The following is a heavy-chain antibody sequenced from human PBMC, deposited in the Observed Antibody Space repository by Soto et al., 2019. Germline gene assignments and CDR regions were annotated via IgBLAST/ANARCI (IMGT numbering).Heavy chain of an antibody. CDR1: GFTFDDYA. Sequence: GGSLRLSCAASGFTFDDYAMHWVRQAPGKGLEWVSGISWNSGSIGYADSVKGRFTISRDNAKNSLYLQMNSLRAEDTALYYCLKDMDHYYYYGMDFWGQGTTVPVSS. J-gene: IGHJ6*02. CDR2: ISWNSGSI. V-gene: IGHV3-9*01. CDR3: LKDMDHYYYYGMDF.